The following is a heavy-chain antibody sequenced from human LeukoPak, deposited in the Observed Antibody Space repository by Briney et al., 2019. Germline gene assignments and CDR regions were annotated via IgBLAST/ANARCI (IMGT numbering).Heavy chain of an antibody. CDR3: ARDNYYSIDY. CDR1: GFIFSTYG. V-gene: IGHV3-7*01. D-gene: IGHD1-26*01. CDR2: IKQDGSEK. Sequence: PGKSLRLSCAASGFIFSTYGMHWARQAPGKGLEWVANIKQDGSEKYYVDSVKGRFTISRDNAKNTVYLQMSGLGVDDTAVYYCARDNYYSIDYWGQGTLVTVSS. J-gene: IGHJ4*02.